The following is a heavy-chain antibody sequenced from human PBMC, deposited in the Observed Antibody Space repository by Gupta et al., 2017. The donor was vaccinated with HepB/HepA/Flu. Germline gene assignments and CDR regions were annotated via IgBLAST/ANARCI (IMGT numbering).Heavy chain of an antibody. V-gene: IGHV4-59*01. CDR2: ASNRGNT. J-gene: IGHJ5*02. D-gene: IGHD4-17*01. CDR1: GGSIPNYY. CDR3: SRDHGDYGWFDP. Sequence: QVHLQESVPRMVKPLETLSRSCTVAGGSIPNYYWTWIRPPPGRGLEWSGHASNRGNTKYNSSPKSRVTISVDTSRNQFSLKMTSGPAADTAIYYCSRDHGDYGWFDPWGQGTLVTVSS.